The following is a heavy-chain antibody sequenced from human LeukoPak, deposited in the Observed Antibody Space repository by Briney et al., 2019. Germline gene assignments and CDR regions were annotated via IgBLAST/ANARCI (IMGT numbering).Heavy chain of an antibody. CDR3: ARVAPGYTYAYGAPYYFDY. J-gene: IGHJ4*02. Sequence: GGSLRLSCAASGFTVSSNFVSWVRQAPGKGLEWVSVLFSGGQTFYADSVKGRFTISRHNSENTLFLQMNSLRAEDTAVYYCARVAPGYTYAYGAPYYFDYWGQGTLVTVSS. CDR2: LFSGGQT. CDR1: GFTVSSNF. D-gene: IGHD5-18*01. V-gene: IGHV3-53*04.